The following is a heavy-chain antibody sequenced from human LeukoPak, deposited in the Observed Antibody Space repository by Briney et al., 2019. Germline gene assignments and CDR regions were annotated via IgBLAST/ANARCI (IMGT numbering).Heavy chain of an antibody. D-gene: IGHD3-3*01. V-gene: IGHV3-21*05. J-gene: IGHJ5*02. Sequence: GGSLRLSCAASGFTFSSYSMNWVRQAPGKGLEWVSYISSSSSYIYYADSVKGRLTISRDNAKNSLYLQMNSLRAEDTAMYYCARDSRMNYYASWGRGTLVTVSS. CDR2: ISSSSSYI. CDR3: ARDSRMNYYAS. CDR1: GFTFSSYS.